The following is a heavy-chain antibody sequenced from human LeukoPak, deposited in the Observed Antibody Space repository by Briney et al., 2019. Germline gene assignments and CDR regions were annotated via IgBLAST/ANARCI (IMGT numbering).Heavy chain of an antibody. CDR2: IYYSGST. CDR1: GGSISSYY. CDR3: ARRAYYYGSGSYEYYYMDV. Sequence: SETLSLTCTVSGGSISSYYWSWIRQPPGKGLEWIGYIYYSGSTNYNPSLKSRVTISVDTSKNQFSLELSSVTAADTAVYYCARRAYYYGSGSYEYYYMDVWGKGTTVTISS. J-gene: IGHJ6*03. V-gene: IGHV4-59*01. D-gene: IGHD3-10*01.